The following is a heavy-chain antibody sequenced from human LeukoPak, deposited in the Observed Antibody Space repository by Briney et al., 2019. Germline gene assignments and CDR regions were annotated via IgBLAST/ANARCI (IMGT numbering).Heavy chain of an antibody. CDR3: AKTNRGSFSRWSDH. CDR2: ISGSGGST. Sequence: GGSLRLSCAASGFTFSSYAMSWVRQAPGKGLEWVSAISGSGGSTYYADSVKGRFTISRDDSKHTLYLQMSSLRAEDTAVYYCAKTNRGSFSRWSDHWGQGTPVTVPS. CDR1: GFTFSSYA. D-gene: IGHD1-26*01. V-gene: IGHV3-23*01. J-gene: IGHJ1*01.